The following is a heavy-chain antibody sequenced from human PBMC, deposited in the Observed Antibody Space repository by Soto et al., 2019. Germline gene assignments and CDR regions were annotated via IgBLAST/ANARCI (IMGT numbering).Heavy chain of an antibody. CDR1: GFTFTNHL. J-gene: IGHJ4*02. CDR2: IDKSGGDT. Sequence: EVQLLESGGDLVQPGGSLRLSCAASGFTFTNHLMTWVRQAPGKGLEWVSSIDKSGGDTYYADSVKGRFTISRDNSKNTLYLQMNGLRAEDTALSCCAKDTYSRSWYFWGQGTLVTVSS. CDR3: AKDTYSRSWYF. D-gene: IGHD2-2*01. V-gene: IGHV3-23*05.